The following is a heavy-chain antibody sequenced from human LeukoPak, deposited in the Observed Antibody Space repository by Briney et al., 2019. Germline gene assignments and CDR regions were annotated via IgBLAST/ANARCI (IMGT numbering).Heavy chain of an antibody. D-gene: IGHD2-15*01. CDR1: GGTYSNYA. V-gene: IGHV1-69*05. CDR2: LIPIFGVG. Sequence: GASVKVSCKASGGTYSNYAVNWVRQAPGQGLEWMGGLIPIFGVGNYAQKFQGRVTMTTDESRSTAYMELRRLRPEDTAVYYCARDSRARYFSGPTCYRQFDCWGQGTLVTVSS. CDR3: ARDSRARYFSGPTCYRQFDC. J-gene: IGHJ4*02.